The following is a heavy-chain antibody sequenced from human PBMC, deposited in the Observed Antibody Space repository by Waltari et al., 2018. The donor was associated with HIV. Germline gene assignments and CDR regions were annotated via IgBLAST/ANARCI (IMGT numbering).Heavy chain of an antibody. CDR2: IRHDGDNK. CDR3: AKELRFLSRYFGMDV. J-gene: IGHJ6*02. Sequence: QVQLVESGGGVVQPGGSLRLSCAASEFTFSSYGMPWVRQAPGKGLEWVAFIRHDGDNKDYADTVKVRFTITRDNPKNTLYLQMNSLRAEDTAMYYCAKELRFLSRYFGMDVWGQGTTVTVSS. D-gene: IGHD3-3*01. CDR1: EFTFSSYG. V-gene: IGHV3-30*02.